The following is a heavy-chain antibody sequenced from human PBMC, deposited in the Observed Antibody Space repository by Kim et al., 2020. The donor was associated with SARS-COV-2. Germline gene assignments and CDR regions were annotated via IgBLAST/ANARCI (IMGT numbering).Heavy chain of an antibody. CDR2: INTNTGNP. J-gene: IGHJ5*02. CDR3: AREKDQIAVAGTDNWFDP. D-gene: IGHD6-19*01. Sequence: ASVKVSCKASGYTFTSYAMNWVRQAPGQGLEWMGWINTNTGNPTYAQGFTGRFVFSLDTSVSTAYLQISSLKAEDTAVYYCAREKDQIAVAGTDNWFDPWGQGTLVTVSS. V-gene: IGHV7-4-1*02. CDR1: GYTFTSYA.